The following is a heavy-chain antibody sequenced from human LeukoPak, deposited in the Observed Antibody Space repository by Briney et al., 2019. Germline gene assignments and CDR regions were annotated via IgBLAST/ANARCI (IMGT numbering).Heavy chain of an antibody. Sequence: PSQTLSLTCTVSGGSISSGDYYWSWIRQPPGKGLEWIGYIYYSGSTYYNPSLKSRVTISVDTSKNQFSLKLSSVTAADTAVYYCARAGSFYGDYASWFDPWGQGTLVTVSS. CDR2: IYYSGST. V-gene: IGHV4-30-4*01. D-gene: IGHD4-17*01. CDR3: ARAGSFYGDYASWFDP. CDR1: GGSISSGDYY. J-gene: IGHJ5*02.